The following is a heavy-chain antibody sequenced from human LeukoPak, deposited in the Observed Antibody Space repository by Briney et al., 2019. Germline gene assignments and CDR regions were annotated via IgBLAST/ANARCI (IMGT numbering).Heavy chain of an antibody. Sequence: GGSLRLSCAASGFTFSSYGMHWVRQAPGKGLEWVAVISYDGSNKYYADSVKGRFTISRDNSKNTLYLQMNSLRAEDTAVCYCAKDQGYFDWLSLLDYWGQGTLVTVSS. J-gene: IGHJ4*02. V-gene: IGHV3-30*18. CDR3: AKDQGYFDWLSLLDY. CDR2: ISYDGSNK. D-gene: IGHD3-9*01. CDR1: GFTFSSYG.